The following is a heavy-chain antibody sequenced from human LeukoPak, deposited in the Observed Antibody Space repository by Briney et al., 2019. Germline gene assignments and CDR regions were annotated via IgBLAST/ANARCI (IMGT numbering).Heavy chain of an antibody. CDR2: INPNSGGT. CDR1: GYTFTDYY. V-gene: IGHV1-2*02. CDR3: AREFSGSQT. D-gene: IGHD1-26*01. Sequence: GASVKVSCKASGYTFTDYYMHWLRQAPGQGLEWMGWINPNSGGTNYAQKFPGRVTMTRYTSISTAYMELSRLRSDGTAVYYCAREFSGSQTWGQGTLVTVSS. J-gene: IGHJ5*02.